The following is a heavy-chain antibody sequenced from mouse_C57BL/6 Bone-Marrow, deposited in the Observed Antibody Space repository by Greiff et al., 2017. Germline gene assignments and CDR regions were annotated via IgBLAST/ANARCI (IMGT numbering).Heavy chain of an antibody. V-gene: IGHV1-85*01. CDR1: GYTFTSYD. J-gene: IGHJ1*03. Sequence: QVQLKESGPELVKPGASVKLSCKASGYTFTSYDINWVKQRPGQGLEWIGWIYPRDGSTKYNEKFKGKATLTVDTSSSTAYMELHSLTSEDSAFYCWTRDYGSSYWYFDVWGTGTTVTVSS. CDR3: TRDYGSSYWYFDV. D-gene: IGHD1-1*01. CDR2: IYPRDGST.